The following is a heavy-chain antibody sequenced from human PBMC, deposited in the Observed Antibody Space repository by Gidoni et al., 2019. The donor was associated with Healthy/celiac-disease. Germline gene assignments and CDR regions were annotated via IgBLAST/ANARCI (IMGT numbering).Heavy chain of an antibody. CDR1: GGSISRYY. D-gene: IGHD6-6*01. Sequence: QVQLQESGPGLVKPSETLSLTCTVSGGSISRYYWSWIRQPPGKGLEWIGYIYYSGSTNYNPSLKSRVTISVDTSKNQFSLKLSSVTAADTAVYYCARDPPLYSSSSSSGDYWGQGTLVTVSS. CDR3: ARDPPLYSSSSSSGDY. J-gene: IGHJ4*02. CDR2: IYYSGST. V-gene: IGHV4-59*01.